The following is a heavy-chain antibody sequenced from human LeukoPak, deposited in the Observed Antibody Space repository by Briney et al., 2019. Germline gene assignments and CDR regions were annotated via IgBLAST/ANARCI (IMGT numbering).Heavy chain of an antibody. J-gene: IGHJ4*02. Sequence: GGSLRLSCAASGFTFDDYAMHWVRQAPGKGLEWVSGISWNSGSIGYADSVKGRFTISRDNAKNSLYLQMNSLRAEDTALYYCAKATKSGGPLDYWGQGTLVTVSS. CDR2: ISWNSGSI. CDR3: AKATKSGGPLDY. V-gene: IGHV3-9*01. CDR1: GFTFDDYA. D-gene: IGHD6-25*01.